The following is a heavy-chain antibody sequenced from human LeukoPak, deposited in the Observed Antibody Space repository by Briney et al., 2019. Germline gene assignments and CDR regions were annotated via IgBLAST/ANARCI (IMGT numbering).Heavy chain of an antibody. Sequence: SQTLSFTCTVSGGSISSGGYYWSWIRQHPGKGLEWIGYIYYSGSTYYNPSLKSRVTISVDTSKNQFSLKLSSVTAADTAVYYCARELTTVTEDYYYYYYMDVWGKGTTVTVSS. CDR3: ARELTTVTEDYYYYYYMDV. CDR1: GGSISSGGYY. V-gene: IGHV4-31*03. D-gene: IGHD4-17*01. CDR2: IYYSGST. J-gene: IGHJ6*03.